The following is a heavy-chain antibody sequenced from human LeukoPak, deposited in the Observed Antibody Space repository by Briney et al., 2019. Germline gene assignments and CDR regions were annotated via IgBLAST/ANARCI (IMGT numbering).Heavy chain of an antibody. J-gene: IGHJ4*02. D-gene: IGHD6-13*01. Sequence: ESGPTLVKPTQTLTLTCTFSGFSRSTSAVGVGWIRQPPGKALEWLAPLYWDDDKRYSPSLKSGLTITKDTSKNQVVLTMTNMDPVDTATYFCADRSLAAAFFDYWGQGTLVTVSS. CDR3: ADRSLAAAFFDY. CDR2: LYWDDDK. V-gene: IGHV2-5*02. CDR1: GFSRSTSAVG.